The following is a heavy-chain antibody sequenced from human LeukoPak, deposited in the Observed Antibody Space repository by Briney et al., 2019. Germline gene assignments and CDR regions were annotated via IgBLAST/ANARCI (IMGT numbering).Heavy chain of an antibody. CDR2: ISNDGNNI. CDR3: TRNHNGLAY. J-gene: IGHJ4*02. CDR1: GFAFSTYE. D-gene: IGHD3-3*02. Sequence: GGSLRLSCTASGFAFSTYEMYWVRQPPGKGLEWVAAISNDGNNIYYADSVRGRFTVTRDNSKNTLYLQMDSLRAEDTAVYYCTRNHNGLAYWGQGTLVTVSS. V-gene: IGHV3-30*04.